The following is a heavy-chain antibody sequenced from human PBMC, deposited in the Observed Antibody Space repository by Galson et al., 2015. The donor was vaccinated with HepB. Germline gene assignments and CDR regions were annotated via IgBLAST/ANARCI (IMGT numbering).Heavy chain of an antibody. D-gene: IGHD4-17*01. CDR1: GFPFGSYT. Sequence: SLRLSCAASGFPFGSYTMKWIRQAPGKGLEWVSSISSSGSFIYYAESVKGRFTISRDNDNNSLYLQMSSLRVEDTAVYYCSREPSLTLTTPHAQESFDPWGLGTLVTVSS. V-gene: IGHV3-21*01. CDR2: ISSSGSFI. CDR3: SREPSLTLTTPHAQESFDP. J-gene: IGHJ5*02.